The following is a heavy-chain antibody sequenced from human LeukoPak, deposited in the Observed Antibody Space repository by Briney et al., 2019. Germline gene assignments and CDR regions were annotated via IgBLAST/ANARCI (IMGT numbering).Heavy chain of an antibody. CDR2: IYYSGNT. V-gene: IGHV4-30-4*01. Sequence: SQTLSLTCTVSGGSISSGDYYWSWIRQPPGKGLEWIGYIYYSGNTYYNPSLKSRVTISVDTSKNQFSLKLSSVTAADTAVYYCVRELPAENYFDYWGQGTLVTVSS. CDR3: VRELPAENYFDY. J-gene: IGHJ4*02. CDR1: GGSISSGDYY.